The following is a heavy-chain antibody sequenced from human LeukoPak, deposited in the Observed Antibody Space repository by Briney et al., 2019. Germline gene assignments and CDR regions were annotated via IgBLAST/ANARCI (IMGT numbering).Heavy chain of an antibody. CDR3: AKYSGSYLQAFDI. CDR1: GFTFSSYG. V-gene: IGHV3-30*18. J-gene: IGHJ3*02. D-gene: IGHD1-26*01. Sequence: GGSLRLSCAASGFTFSSYGMHWVRQAPGKGLEWVAVISYDGSNKYYADSVKGRFTISRDNSKNTLYLQMNSLRAEDTAVYYCAKYSGSYLQAFDIWGQGTMVTVSS. CDR2: ISYDGSNK.